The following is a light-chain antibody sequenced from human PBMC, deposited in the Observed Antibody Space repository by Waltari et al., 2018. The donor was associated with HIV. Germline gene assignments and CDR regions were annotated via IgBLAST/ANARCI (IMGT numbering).Light chain of an antibody. CDR3: SSATSRKLYV. CDR1: NSDVGGYNY. J-gene: IGLJ1*01. CDR2: EVT. V-gene: IGLV2-14*01. Sequence: QPALTQPASVSGSPGQSITISSTGTNSDVGGYNYDSCYQQHPGKVPKLLSYEVTIRPSCVSKRVSASNSGNEVSLTISGLQAGDEADYSCSSATSRKLYVFGTGTRVTVL.